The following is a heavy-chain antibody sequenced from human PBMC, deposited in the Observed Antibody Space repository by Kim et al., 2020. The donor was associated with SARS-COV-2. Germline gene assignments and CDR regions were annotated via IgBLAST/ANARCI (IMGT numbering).Heavy chain of an antibody. J-gene: IGHJ2*01. CDR1: GFTFSSYW. CDR2: INSDGSST. CDR3: ARASGYSYGLRYVDL. D-gene: IGHD5-18*01. Sequence: GGSLRLSCAASGFTFSSYWMHWVRQAPGKGLVWVSRINSDGSSTSYADSVKGRFTISRDNAKNTLYLQMNILRAEDTAVYYCARASGYSYGLRYVDLWARGNMVTVSA. V-gene: IGHV3-74*01.